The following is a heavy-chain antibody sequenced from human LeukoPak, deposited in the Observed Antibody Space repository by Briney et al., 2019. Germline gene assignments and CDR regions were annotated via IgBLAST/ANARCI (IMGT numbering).Heavy chain of an antibody. CDR2: INPTGST. D-gene: IGHD3-3*01. CDR3: ARGSRVLRFSNSFDP. CDR1: VGYIRGHY. J-gene: IGHJ5*02. Sequence: PFGTPSLTSSVSVGYIRGHYWSCIRQPPSNRLLLIGEINPTGSTNHNPSLTCRAPISIPMSKNHFSLTLSSVTAADTAVHYCARGSRVLRFSNSFDPWGQGTLVTVSP. V-gene: IGHV4-34*04.